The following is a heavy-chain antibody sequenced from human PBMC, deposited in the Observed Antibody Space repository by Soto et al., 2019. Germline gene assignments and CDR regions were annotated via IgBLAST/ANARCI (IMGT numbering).Heavy chain of an antibody. J-gene: IGHJ5*02. CDR3: AREGSLVGAMDL. V-gene: IGHV1-2*02. Sequence: QVQLVQSGAEVKKPGASVKVSCKASGYTFPASYMHWVRQAPGQGLEWMGWINPNSGGTNYAQKFQGRVSMTRDTSISFAYMEIKMLRSDDTAVYYCAREGSLVGAMDLWGQGTLVTVSS. CDR1: GYTFPASY. CDR2: INPNSGGT. D-gene: IGHD1-26*01.